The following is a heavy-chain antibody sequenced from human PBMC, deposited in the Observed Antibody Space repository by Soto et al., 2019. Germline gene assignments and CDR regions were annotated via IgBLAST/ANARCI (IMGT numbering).Heavy chain of an antibody. CDR2: IPNTENKK. Sequence: QVHLEESGGGVVQPGTSLRLSCVASGFTFSSYGMHWVRQAPGKGLEWVAVIPNTENKKYYADSVKGRFIISRDNSQNTLFLQMDSLMSEDTAMYYCARTAGGRVRGALDIWGQGTMVTV. J-gene: IGHJ3*02. CDR1: GFTFSSYG. V-gene: IGHV3-30-3*01. D-gene: IGHD6-13*01. CDR3: ARTAGGRVRGALDI.